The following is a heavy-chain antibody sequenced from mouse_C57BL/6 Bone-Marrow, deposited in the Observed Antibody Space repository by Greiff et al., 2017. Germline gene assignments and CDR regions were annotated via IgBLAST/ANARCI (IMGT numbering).Heavy chain of an antibody. Sequence: QVQLQQPGAELVKPGASVKLSCKASGYTFTSYWMQWVKQRPGQGLEWIGEIDPSDSYTNYNQKFKGKATLTVDTSSSTAYMQLSSLTSEDSAVYYCARSGGYYAWFAYWGQGTLVTVSA. CDR3: ARSGGYYAWFAY. CDR1: GYTFTSYW. V-gene: IGHV1-50*01. CDR2: IDPSDSYT. D-gene: IGHD2-3*01. J-gene: IGHJ3*01.